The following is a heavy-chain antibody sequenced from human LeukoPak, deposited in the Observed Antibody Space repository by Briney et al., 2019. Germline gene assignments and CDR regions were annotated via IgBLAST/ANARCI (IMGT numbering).Heavy chain of an antibody. Sequence: SEPLSLTCTVSGGSTSSYYWSWIRQPPGKGLEWIGDIYYSGSTNYNPSLKSRVTISVDTSKNQFSLRLSSVTAADTAVYYSARLASGSYGPLTPFDYWGQGTLVTVSS. CDR3: ARLASGSYGPLTPFDY. CDR2: IYYSGST. CDR1: GGSTSSYY. V-gene: IGHV4-59*08. J-gene: IGHJ4*02. D-gene: IGHD1-26*01.